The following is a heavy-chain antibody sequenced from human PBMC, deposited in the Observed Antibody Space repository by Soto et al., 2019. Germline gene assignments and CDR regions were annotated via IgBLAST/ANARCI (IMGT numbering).Heavy chain of an antibody. CDR3: ARLPFSSYYGMDV. CDR1: GGSFSGYY. J-gene: IGHJ6*02. V-gene: IGHV4-34*01. CDR2: INHSGGT. D-gene: IGHD2-2*01. Sequence: SETLSLTCAVYGGSFSGYYWSWIRQPPGKGLEWIGEINHSGGTNCNPSLKSRVTISVDTSKNQFSLKLSSVTAADTAVYYCARLPFSSYYGMDVWGQGTTVTVS.